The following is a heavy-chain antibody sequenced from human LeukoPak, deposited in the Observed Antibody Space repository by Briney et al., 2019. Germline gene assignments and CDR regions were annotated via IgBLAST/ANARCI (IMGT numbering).Heavy chain of an antibody. V-gene: IGHV4-30-4*01. D-gene: IGHD3-10*01. CDR1: GGSISSGDYY. J-gene: IGHJ4*02. CDR3: ARHSRSVDYGSGSYTWDY. CDR2: IYYSGST. Sequence: SQTLSLTCTVSGGSISSGDYYWSWIRQPPGKGLEWIGYIYYSGSTYYNPSLKSRVTISVDTAKNQFSLKLSSVTAADTAVYYCARHSRSVDYGSGSYTWDYWGQGTQVTVSS.